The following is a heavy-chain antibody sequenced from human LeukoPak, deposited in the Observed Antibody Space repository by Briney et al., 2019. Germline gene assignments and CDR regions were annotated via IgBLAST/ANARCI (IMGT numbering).Heavy chain of an antibody. CDR1: GFTFSNYW. D-gene: IGHD2-15*01. J-gene: IGHJ6*02. CDR3: ARDRWELLSNSYHYCGLDV. V-gene: IGHV3-7*01. CDR2: IKQDGSEK. Sequence: GGSLRLSCAASGFTFSNYWMSWVRQAPGKGLEWVANIKQDGSEKCYVDSVRGRFTISRDNAKNSLYLQMNSLRAEDTAVYYCARDRWELLSNSYHYCGLDVWGQGTTVTVSS.